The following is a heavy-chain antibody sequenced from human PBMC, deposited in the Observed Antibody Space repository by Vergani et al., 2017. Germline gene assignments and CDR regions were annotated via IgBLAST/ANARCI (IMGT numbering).Heavy chain of an antibody. CDR2: LTASGSGI. V-gene: IGHV3-23*01. J-gene: IGHJ1*01. D-gene: IGHD3-10*01. Sequence: EVQLLESGGRLVQPGGSLRLSCVASGFAFSRYAMSWVRQAPGKGLEWVSGLTASGSGISYADSVKGRFTLSRDNSKNTLFLQMNSLKDEDTAVYYCTTAWGLYYLHGEYFQYWGRGNLVSVSS. CDR1: GFAFSRYA. CDR3: TTAWGLYYLHGEYFQY.